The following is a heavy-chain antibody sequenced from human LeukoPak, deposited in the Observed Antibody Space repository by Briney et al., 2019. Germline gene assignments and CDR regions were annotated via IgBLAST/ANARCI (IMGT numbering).Heavy chain of an antibody. D-gene: IGHD6-13*01. J-gene: IGHJ4*02. Sequence: AGESLRLSCAASGFPFTDYYMTWIRQAPGKGLEWVASIKRDGSENFYVDSVKGRFTISRDDAKNSLYLQMNSLRAEDTAVYYCARDRDSSGSWEVNFDHWGQGTLVTVSS. CDR3: ARDRDSSGSWEVNFDH. V-gene: IGHV3-7*01. CDR1: GFPFTDYY. CDR2: IKRDGSEN.